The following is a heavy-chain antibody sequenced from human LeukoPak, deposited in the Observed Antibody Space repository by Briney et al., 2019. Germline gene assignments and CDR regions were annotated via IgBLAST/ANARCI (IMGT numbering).Heavy chain of an antibody. Sequence: GGSLRLSCAASEFTFSSYTMNWVRQAPGKGLEWVSYISSSTNTIYYADSVKGRFTISRDNAKNSLFLQMNSLRDEDTAVYYCARGGYGANDDAFDIWGQGTMVTVSS. J-gene: IGHJ3*02. CDR2: ISSSTNTI. D-gene: IGHD4-23*01. V-gene: IGHV3-48*02. CDR1: EFTFSSYT. CDR3: ARGGYGANDDAFDI.